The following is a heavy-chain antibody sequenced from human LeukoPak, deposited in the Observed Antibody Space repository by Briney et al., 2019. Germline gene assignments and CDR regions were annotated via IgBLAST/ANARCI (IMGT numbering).Heavy chain of an antibody. CDR1: GFAFGGYA. Sequence: GGSLRLSCAASGFAFGGYAMHWVGQPPGKSLEWVALICGDGSSTYYEDSVKGRLTISRDNSKISLYLQMNSLSTEDTALYDCAKDISRNVVVIPAADYWGQGTLVTVSS. D-gene: IGHD2-2*01. CDR2: ICGDGSST. V-gene: IGHV3-43*02. J-gene: IGHJ4*02. CDR3: AKDISRNVVVIPAADY.